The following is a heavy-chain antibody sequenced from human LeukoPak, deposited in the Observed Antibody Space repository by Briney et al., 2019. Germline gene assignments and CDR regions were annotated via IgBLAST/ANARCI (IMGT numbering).Heavy chain of an antibody. Sequence: ASVRVSCKTTGYIFIGYYMHWVRQAPGQGLEWMGWIDPKSGGTKYAQKFQGRVTMTRDMSISTAYMDLRRLKSDDTAVYYCVRDMDRGQWLVRPYNWGQGTLVTVSS. CDR3: VRDMDRGQWLVRPYN. CDR2: IDPKSGGT. CDR1: GYIFIGYY. J-gene: IGHJ4*02. V-gene: IGHV1-2*02. D-gene: IGHD6-19*01.